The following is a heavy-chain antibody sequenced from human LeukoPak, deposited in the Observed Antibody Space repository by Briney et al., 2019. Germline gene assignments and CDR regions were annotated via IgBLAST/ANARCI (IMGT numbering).Heavy chain of an antibody. V-gene: IGHV1-69*16. CDR3: ARTRGYSYGYGDC. D-gene: IGHD5-18*01. CDR2: IFPIVGAA. Sequence: SVTVSCKASGGTFSSFTFTWVRQAPGQGLEWMGGIFPIVGAATYAQKFEGRLTISKDEFTTTAYMELSGLRSQDTAVYYCARTRGYSYGYGDCWGQGTLVTVSS. J-gene: IGHJ4*02. CDR1: GGTFSSFT.